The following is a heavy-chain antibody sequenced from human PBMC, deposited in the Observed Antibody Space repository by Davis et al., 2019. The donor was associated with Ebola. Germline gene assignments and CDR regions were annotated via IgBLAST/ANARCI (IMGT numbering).Heavy chain of an antibody. CDR2: IKSKADGGTT. CDR3: TTGTAVTDIHAFNI. V-gene: IGHV3-15*01. D-gene: IGHD6-19*01. Sequence: GESLKISCAASGFTFSNAWMSWVRQAPGKGLEWVGRIKSKADGGTTHYAAPAKGRFTISRDDSKNTVDLQVNSLKIEDTAVYYCTTGTAVTDIHAFNIWGQGTMVTVSS. CDR1: GFTFSNAW. J-gene: IGHJ3*02.